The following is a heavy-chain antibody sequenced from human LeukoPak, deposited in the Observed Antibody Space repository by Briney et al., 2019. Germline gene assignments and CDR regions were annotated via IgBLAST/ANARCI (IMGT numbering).Heavy chain of an antibody. V-gene: IGHV1-18*04. CDR1: GYTFTGYY. CDR3: ARLTPYFDY. Sequence: ASVKVSCKASGYTFTGYYMHWVRQAPGQGLEWMGWISAYNGNTNYAQKLQGRVTMTTDTSTSTAYMELRSLRSDDTAVYYCARLTPYFDYWGQGTLVTVSS. CDR2: ISAYNGNT. J-gene: IGHJ4*02.